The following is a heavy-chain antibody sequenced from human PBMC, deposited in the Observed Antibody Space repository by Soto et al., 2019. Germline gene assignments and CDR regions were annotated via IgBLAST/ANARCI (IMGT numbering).Heavy chain of an antibody. CDR2: IYNSGST. D-gene: IGHD6-19*01. CDR3: ARVSRYQWLVPTFDF. V-gene: IGHV4-59*01. Sequence: PSETLSLTCTVSGGSMNTYYWSWIRQPPGKGLEWIGYIYNSGSTNYNPSLKSRVTISEDTSKNQFSLKLSSVTAADTARYYCARVSRYQWLVPTFDFWGQGTLVTVSS. CDR1: GGSMNTYY. J-gene: IGHJ4*02.